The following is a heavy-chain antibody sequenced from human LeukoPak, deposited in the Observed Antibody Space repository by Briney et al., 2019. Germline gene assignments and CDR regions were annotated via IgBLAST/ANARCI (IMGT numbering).Heavy chain of an antibody. Sequence: PSETLSLTCTVSGGSVSSGSYYWSWIRQPPGKGLEWIGYIYYSGSTNYNPSLKSRVTISVDTSKNQFSPKLSSVTAADTAVYYCARSLPPGDYFDYWGQGTLVTVSS. J-gene: IGHJ4*02. CDR1: GGSVSSGSYY. CDR3: ARSLPPGDYFDY. CDR2: IYYSGST. D-gene: IGHD3-10*01. V-gene: IGHV4-61*01.